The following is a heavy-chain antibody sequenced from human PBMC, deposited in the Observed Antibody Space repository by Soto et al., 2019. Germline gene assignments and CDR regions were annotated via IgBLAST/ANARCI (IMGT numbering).Heavy chain of an antibody. J-gene: IGHJ4*02. CDR2: ISGSGDRT. Sequence: EVQLLESGGGLVQPGGSLRLSCAASGVIFSDYAMSWVRQAPGQGLEWVASISGSGDRTYYPDSVKGRFTISRDNSKNTERLQMNSLRAEDTSMYYCTKDKDRGVDNYPPFDYWCQGTLATVSS. CDR3: TKDKDRGVDNYPPFDY. V-gene: IGHV3-23*01. D-gene: IGHD3-10*01. CDR1: GVIFSDYA.